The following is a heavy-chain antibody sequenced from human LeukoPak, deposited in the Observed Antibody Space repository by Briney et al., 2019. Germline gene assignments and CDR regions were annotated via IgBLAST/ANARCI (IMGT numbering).Heavy chain of an antibody. D-gene: IGHD4-23*01. CDR2: IYYSGST. CDR3: ARHGGNSAWYFDL. CDR1: GGSISSYY. Sequence: SETLSLTCTVSGGSISSYYWSWIRQPPGKGLEWIGYIYYSGSTNYNPSLKSRVTISVDTSKNQFSLKLSSVTAADTAVYYCARHGGNSAWYFDLWGRGTLVTVSS. V-gene: IGHV4-59*01. J-gene: IGHJ2*01.